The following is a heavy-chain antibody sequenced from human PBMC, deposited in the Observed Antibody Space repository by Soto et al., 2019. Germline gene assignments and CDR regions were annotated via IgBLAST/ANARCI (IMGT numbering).Heavy chain of an antibody. V-gene: IGHV3-30*19. CDR3: ARGYVDTAMGYGMAV. CDR2: ISYDGSNK. J-gene: IGHJ6*02. D-gene: IGHD5-18*01. CDR1: GFTFSSYG. Sequence: PGGSLRLSCAASGFTFSSYGMHWVRQAPGKGLEWVAVISYDGSNKYYADSVKGRFTISRDSSKNTLYLQMNSLRAEDTAVYYCARGYVDTAMGYGMAVWGQGTTVTVSS.